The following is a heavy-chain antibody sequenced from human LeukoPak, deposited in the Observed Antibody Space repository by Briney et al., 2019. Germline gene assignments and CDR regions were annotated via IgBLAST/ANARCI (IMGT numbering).Heavy chain of an antibody. CDR1: GGSISTYY. CDR3: ARGGAARLHFQN. V-gene: IGHV4-59*01. Sequence: KPSETLSLTCTVSGGSISTYYWNWIRQPPGKGLEWIGYIYHSGSINYNPSLQSRVTISVDTSKNQFSLNLNSVTAADTAVYYCARGGAARLHFQNWGQGTLVTVSS. J-gene: IGHJ1*01. CDR2: IYHSGSI. D-gene: IGHD6-6*01.